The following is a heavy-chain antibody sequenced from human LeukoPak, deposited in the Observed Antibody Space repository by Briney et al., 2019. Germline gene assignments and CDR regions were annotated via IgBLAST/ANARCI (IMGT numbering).Heavy chain of an antibody. J-gene: IGHJ4*02. CDR3: ARGTRNRGIVVVPAAIAIFDY. Sequence: GGSLRLSCAASGLTFSSYSMNWVRKAPGKGLEWVSSISSSSSYIYYADSVKGRFTISRDNAKNSLYLQMNSLGAEDTAVYYCARGTRNRGIVVVPAAIAIFDYWGQGTLVTVSS. D-gene: IGHD2-2*02. V-gene: IGHV3-21*01. CDR1: GLTFSSYS. CDR2: ISSSSSYI.